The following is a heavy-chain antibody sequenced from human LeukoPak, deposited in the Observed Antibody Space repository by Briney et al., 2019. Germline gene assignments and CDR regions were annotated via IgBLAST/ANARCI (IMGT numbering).Heavy chain of an antibody. D-gene: IGHD3-16*02. J-gene: IGHJ5*02. Sequence: SETLSLTCTVSGGSISSYYWSWIRQPPGKGLEWIGYIYYSGSTNYNPSLKSRVTISVDTSKNQFSLKLSSVTAADTAVYYCARTSNYDYVWWSYRNNWFDPWGQGTLVTVSS. V-gene: IGHV4-59*08. CDR3: ARTSNYDYVWWSYRNNWFDP. CDR2: IYYSGST. CDR1: GGSISSYY.